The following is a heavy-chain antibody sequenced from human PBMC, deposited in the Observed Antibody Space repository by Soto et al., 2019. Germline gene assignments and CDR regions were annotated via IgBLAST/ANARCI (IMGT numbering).Heavy chain of an antibody. CDR2: IIPIFGTA. J-gene: IGHJ6*02. CDR1: GGTFSSYA. D-gene: IGHD3-10*01. V-gene: IGHV1-69*13. CDR3: ARALSIYNYYYYGMDV. Sequence: SVKVSCKASGGTFSSYAISWVRQAPGQGLEWMGGIIPIFGTANYAQKFQGRVTITADESTSTAYMELSSLRSEDTAVYYCARALSIYNYYYYGMDVWGQGTTVTVSS.